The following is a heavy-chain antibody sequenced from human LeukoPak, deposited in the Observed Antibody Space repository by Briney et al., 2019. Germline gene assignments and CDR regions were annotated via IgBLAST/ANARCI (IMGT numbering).Heavy chain of an antibody. V-gene: IGHV3-53*01. D-gene: IGHD4-17*01. Sequence: GGSLRLSCAASGFTVSSNYMSWVRQAPGKGLEWVSVIYSGGSTYYADSVKGRFTISRDNSKNTLYLQTNSLRAEDTAVYYCARDIRVTTGYYMDVWGKGTTVTVSS. CDR3: ARDIRVTTGYYMDV. CDR1: GFTVSSNY. CDR2: IYSGGST. J-gene: IGHJ6*03.